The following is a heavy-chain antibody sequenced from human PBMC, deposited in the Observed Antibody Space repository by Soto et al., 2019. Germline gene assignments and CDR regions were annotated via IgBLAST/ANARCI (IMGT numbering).Heavy chain of an antibody. V-gene: IGHV3-53*01. J-gene: IGHJ6*02. CDR1: GFTVSSNY. CDR2: IYSGGST. CDR3: AIIAALTSYHPYYYYYGMDV. D-gene: IGHD6-6*01. Sequence: GGSLRLSCAASGFTVSSNYMSWVRQAPGKGLEWVSVIYSGGSTYYADSVKGRFTISRDNSKNTLYLQMNSLRAEDTAVYYCAIIAALTSYHPYYYYYGMDVWGQGTTVTVS.